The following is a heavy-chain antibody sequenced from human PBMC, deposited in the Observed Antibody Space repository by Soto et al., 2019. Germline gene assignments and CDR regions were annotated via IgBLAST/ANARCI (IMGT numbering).Heavy chain of an antibody. V-gene: IGHV5-51*01. Sequence: KVSCKTSGYSFITNAMHWVRQMPGKGLEWMGIIYPGDSDTRYSPSFQGQVTISADKSISTAYLQWSSLKASDTAMYYCARLYSSSEASYYYYYYGMDVWGQGTTVTVSS. J-gene: IGHJ6*02. CDR2: IYPGDSDT. CDR3: ARLYSSSEASYYYYYYGMDV. CDR1: GYSFITNA. D-gene: IGHD6-6*01.